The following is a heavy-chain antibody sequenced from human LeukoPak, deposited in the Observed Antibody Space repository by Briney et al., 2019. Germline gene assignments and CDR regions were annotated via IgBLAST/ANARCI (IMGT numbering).Heavy chain of an antibody. CDR3: ARIRDGYNVAYDI. D-gene: IGHD5-24*01. CDR1: GYTFTNYG. CDR2: INPGGGNT. Sequence: ASLKLSCKAFGYTFTNYGISWVRQAPGQGLEWVGLINPGGGNTDYAHNFQGRVTMTRDTSTSTVYMRLSSLRAEDTAVYYCARIRDGYNVAYDIWGQGTMVTVSS. V-gene: IGHV1-46*01. J-gene: IGHJ3*02.